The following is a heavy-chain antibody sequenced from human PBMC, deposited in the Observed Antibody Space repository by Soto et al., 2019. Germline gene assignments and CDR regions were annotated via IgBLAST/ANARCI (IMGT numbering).Heavy chain of an antibody. CDR1: GYTFTRYG. CDR2: ISGYNGDT. CDR3: AKNGQPPYYYYGMDV. V-gene: IGHV1-18*01. J-gene: IGHJ6*02. Sequence: QGQLVQSGGEAKKPGASVKVSCKASGYTFTRYGISWVRQAPGQGLEWMGWISGYNGDTNYAQKFQGRVTMTIDTSTSTRYMELRSLTSDDTAVYYCAKNGQPPYYYYGMDVWGQGTTVTVSS. D-gene: IGHD2-8*01.